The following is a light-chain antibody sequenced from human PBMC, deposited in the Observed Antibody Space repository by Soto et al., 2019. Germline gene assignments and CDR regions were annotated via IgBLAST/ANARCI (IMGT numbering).Light chain of an antibody. CDR2: DAS. CDR1: QDISNH. V-gene: IGKV1-39*01. Sequence: DIHLTQSPSSLSASVGDRVTITCRASQDISNHLNWYQQKPGKAPKLLIYDASSLESGVPSRFSGSGSGTDFTLTISSLQPEDFATYYCQQSYSTPLTFGGGTKVDIK. J-gene: IGKJ4*01. CDR3: QQSYSTPLT.